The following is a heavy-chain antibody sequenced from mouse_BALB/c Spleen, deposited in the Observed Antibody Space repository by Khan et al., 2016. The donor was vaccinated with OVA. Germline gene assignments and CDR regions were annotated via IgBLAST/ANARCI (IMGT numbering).Heavy chain of an antibody. V-gene: IGHV9-4*02. CDR3: ARGGAAYYRNDGGAMDY. D-gene: IGHD2-14*01. J-gene: IGHJ4*01. CDR1: GYTFTTAG. Sequence: QIQLVQSGPELKKPGETVRISCKASGYTFTTAGIQWVQKMPGKGLKWIGWINTHSGVPKYAEDFKGRFAFSLETSARTAYLQITNLKNEDTATYFGARGGAAYYRNDGGAMDYWGQGTSVTVSS. CDR2: INTHSGVP.